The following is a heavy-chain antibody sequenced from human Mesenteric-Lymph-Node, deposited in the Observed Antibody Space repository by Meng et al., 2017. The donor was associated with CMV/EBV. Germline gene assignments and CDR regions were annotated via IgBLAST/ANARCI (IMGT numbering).Heavy chain of an antibody. CDR3: ARGLRIVGTALAF. D-gene: IGHD1-7*01. CDR1: GYAFTSYD. V-gene: IGHV1-8*01. CDR2: MNPIRGNT. Sequence: CKASGYAFTSYDINWVRQATGQGLEWMGWMNPIRGNTVYAQKFQGRVTMTRNTSISTAYMELSSLTSEDTAVYYCARGLRIVGTALAFWGQGSLVTVSS. J-gene: IGHJ4*02.